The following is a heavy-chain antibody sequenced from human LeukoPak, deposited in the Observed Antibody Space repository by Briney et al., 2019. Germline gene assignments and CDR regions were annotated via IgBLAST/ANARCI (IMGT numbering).Heavy chain of an antibody. D-gene: IGHD2-2*01. CDR2: IYYSGST. CDR1: GGSISSYY. V-gene: IGHV4-59*01. J-gene: IGHJ5*02. CDR3: ARQGYCSGTSCYAGGDWFDP. Sequence: SETLSLTCTVSGGSISSYYWSWIRQPPGKGLEWIGYIYYSGSTNFNPSLKSRVTISVDTSKNQFSLKLSSVTAADTAVYYCARQGYCSGTSCYAGGDWFDPWGQGTLVTVSS.